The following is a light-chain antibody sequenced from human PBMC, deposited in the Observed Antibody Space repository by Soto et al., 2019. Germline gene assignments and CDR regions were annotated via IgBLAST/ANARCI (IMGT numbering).Light chain of an antibody. CDR2: EVN. Sequence: QSALTQPASVSGSPGQSITLSCTGTSSDVGGYNSVSWYQQNPGKASTLLIFEVNNRPSGVSNRLSGSESGNTASLTLSGLQAEDEADYYCNSYTGSDSYYVFGTGTKLTVL. CDR3: NSYTGSDSYYV. J-gene: IGLJ1*01. CDR1: SSDVGGYNS. V-gene: IGLV2-14*01.